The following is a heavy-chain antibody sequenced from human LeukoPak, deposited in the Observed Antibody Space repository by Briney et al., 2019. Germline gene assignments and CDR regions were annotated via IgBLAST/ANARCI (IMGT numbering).Heavy chain of an antibody. CDR1: GGSISSSSYY. V-gene: IGHV4-39*07. Sequence: SETLSLTCTVSGGSISSSSYYWGWIRQPPGKGLEWIVSIYYSGSTYYNPSLKSRVTISVDTSKNQFSLKLSSVTAADTAVYYCARSPHPDDSSGYYLGYWGQGTLVTVSS. D-gene: IGHD3-22*01. CDR2: IYYSGST. CDR3: ARSPHPDDSSGYYLGY. J-gene: IGHJ4*02.